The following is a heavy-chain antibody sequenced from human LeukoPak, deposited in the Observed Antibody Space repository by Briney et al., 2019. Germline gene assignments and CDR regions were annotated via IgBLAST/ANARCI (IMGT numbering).Heavy chain of an antibody. CDR1: GFTFSSYE. CDR2: ISSGGSAI. CDR3: AKSTSSWERVDY. J-gene: IGHJ4*02. V-gene: IGHV3-48*03. D-gene: IGHD6-13*01. Sequence: PGGSLRLSCAASGFTFSSYEMNWVRQAPGKGLEWLSYISSGGSAIHYADSVKGRFSISRDNSNNTLYLQMNSLRAEDAAVYYCAKSTSSWERVDYWGQGTLVTVSS.